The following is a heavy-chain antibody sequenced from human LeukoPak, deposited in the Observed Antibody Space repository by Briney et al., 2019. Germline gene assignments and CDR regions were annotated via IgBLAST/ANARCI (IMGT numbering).Heavy chain of an antibody. V-gene: IGHV1-2*04. CDR1: GYTFTGYY. Sequence: GASVNVSCKASGYTFTGYYMHWVRQAPGQGLEWMGWINPNSGGTNYAQKFQGWVTMTRDTSISTAYMELSRLRSDDTAVYYCARGDPYGSGSYYFDYWGQGTLVTVSS. D-gene: IGHD3-10*01. CDR2: INPNSGGT. J-gene: IGHJ4*02. CDR3: ARGDPYGSGSYYFDY.